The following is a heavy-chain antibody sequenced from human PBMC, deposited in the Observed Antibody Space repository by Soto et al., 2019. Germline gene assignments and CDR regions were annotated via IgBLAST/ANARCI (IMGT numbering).Heavy chain of an antibody. CDR2: ISAYNGNT. Sequence: AASVKVSCKASGYTFTSYGISWVRQAPGQGLEWMGWISAYNGNTNYAQKLQGRVTMTTDTSTSTAYMELRSLRSDDTAVYYCARVHGRDYDFWSGSDYWGQGTLVTVSS. V-gene: IGHV1-18*01. CDR1: GYTFTSYG. CDR3: ARVHGRDYDFWSGSDY. J-gene: IGHJ4*02. D-gene: IGHD3-3*01.